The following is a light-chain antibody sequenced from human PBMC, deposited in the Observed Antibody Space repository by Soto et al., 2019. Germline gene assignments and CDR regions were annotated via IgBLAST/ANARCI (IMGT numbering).Light chain of an antibody. Sequence: DLQMTQSPSSLSASVGARVTITCQASQDISNYLNWYQQKPGKAPKLLIYDASNLETGVPSRFSGSGSVTDFTFTISSLQPEDIATYYCQQYDNRPPYTFGQGTKLEIK. CDR2: DAS. CDR1: QDISNY. J-gene: IGKJ2*01. CDR3: QQYDNRPPYT. V-gene: IGKV1-33*01.